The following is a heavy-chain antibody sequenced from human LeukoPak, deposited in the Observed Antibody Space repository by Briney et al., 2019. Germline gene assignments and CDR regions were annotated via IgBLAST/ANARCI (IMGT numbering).Heavy chain of an antibody. V-gene: IGHV3-23*01. D-gene: IGHD6-13*01. Sequence: GGSLRLSCAASGFTFSSYTMNWVRQAPGKGLEWISYISGSSSHTNYADSVKGRFTISRDNSKNTLYLQLNSLRAEDTAVYYCAKSLIGVSSCFDYWGQGTLVTVSS. CDR2: ISGSSSHT. CDR3: AKSLIGVSSCFDY. CDR1: GFTFSSYT. J-gene: IGHJ4*02.